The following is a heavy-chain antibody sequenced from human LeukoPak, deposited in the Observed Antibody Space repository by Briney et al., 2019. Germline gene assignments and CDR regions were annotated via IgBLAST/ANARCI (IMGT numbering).Heavy chain of an antibody. CDR1: GYSFRNYW. CDR2: IYPGDSDT. CDR3: ARRSLSGTFYYMDL. Sequence: GESLKISCKASGYSFRNYWIAWVRQIPGKGREWMGIIYPGDSDTRYTPSFQGQVTISADKSFSTAYLQWASLKASDTAMYYCARRSLSGTFYYMDLWGKGTTVTV. V-gene: IGHV5-51*01. J-gene: IGHJ6*03. D-gene: IGHD3-16*01.